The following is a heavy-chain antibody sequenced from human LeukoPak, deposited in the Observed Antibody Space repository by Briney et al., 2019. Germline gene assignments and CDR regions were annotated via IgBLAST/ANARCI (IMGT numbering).Heavy chain of an antibody. CDR3: ARTGDSGYDIYYFDY. CDR2: IIPILGIA. D-gene: IGHD5-12*01. J-gene: IGHJ4*02. V-gene: IGHV1-69*02. Sequence: ASVKVSCKASGGTFSSYTISWVRQAPGQGLEWMGRIIPILGIANYAQKLQGRVTITADKSTSTAYMELSSLRSEDTAVYYCARTGDSGYDIYYFDYWGQGTLVTVSS. CDR1: GGTFSSYT.